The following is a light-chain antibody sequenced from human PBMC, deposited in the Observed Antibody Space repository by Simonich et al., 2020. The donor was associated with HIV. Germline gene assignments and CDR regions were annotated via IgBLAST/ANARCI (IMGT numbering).Light chain of an antibody. V-gene: IGLV3-1*01. Sequence: SYELTQPPSVSVSPGQTASITCSGDKLGDKYACWYQQQPGQSPVLVIYQNNKRPSGIPERFSGSNSGNTATLTISGTQAMDEADYYCQAWDSSTVVFGGWTKLTVL. CDR1: KLGDKY. CDR2: QNN. CDR3: QAWDSSTVV. J-gene: IGLJ2*01.